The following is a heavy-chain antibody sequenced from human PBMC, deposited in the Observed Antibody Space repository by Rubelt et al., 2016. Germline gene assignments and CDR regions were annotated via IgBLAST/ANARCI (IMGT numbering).Heavy chain of an antibody. D-gene: IGHD2-2*01. CDR3: ARDSTSFSLDY. CDR1: GVSLSSGAYY. V-gene: IGHV4-31*03. Sequence: QVQLQESGPGLVKPSQTLSLTCTVSGVSLSSGAYYWTWIRHLPGKGLEWIGYIYSSGRSSHNPSLEGRISTSVDTSKNQFSLRLSSVTAADTAVYYCARDSTSFSLDYWGQGILVTVTS. CDR2: IYSSGRS. J-gene: IGHJ4*02.